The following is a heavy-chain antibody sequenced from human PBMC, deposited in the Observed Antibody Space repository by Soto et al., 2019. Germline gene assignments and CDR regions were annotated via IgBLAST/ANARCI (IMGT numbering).Heavy chain of an antibody. CDR2: IKQDGSAK. J-gene: IGHJ3*02. CDR3: ARDLSPSNSDIPYDAVDI. CDR1: GFTFSRYW. V-gene: IGHV3-7*04. D-gene: IGHD1-26*01. Sequence: EVQLVESGGGLVQPGGSLRLSCVASGFTFSRYWMTWVRQAPGKGLEWVANIKQDGSAKNYVDSVRGRFTISRDSAKNSLYLQMNSLRVEDTAVYYCARDLSPSNSDIPYDAVDIWGQGTVVAVSS.